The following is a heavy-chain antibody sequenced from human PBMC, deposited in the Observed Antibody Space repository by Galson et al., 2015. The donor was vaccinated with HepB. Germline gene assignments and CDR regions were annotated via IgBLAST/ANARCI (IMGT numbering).Heavy chain of an antibody. CDR1: GFTFSDYY. Sequence: SLRLSCAASGFTFSDYYMNWIRQAPGKGLEWLSYISSSTIYTNYADSVKGRFTISRDNVKNSMYLQMNSLRAEDTAVYYCARVADSDYGDHAHFDSWGLGTLVTVSS. D-gene: IGHD4-17*01. CDR2: ISSSTIYT. CDR3: ARVADSDYGDHAHFDS. J-gene: IGHJ4*02. V-gene: IGHV3-11*06.